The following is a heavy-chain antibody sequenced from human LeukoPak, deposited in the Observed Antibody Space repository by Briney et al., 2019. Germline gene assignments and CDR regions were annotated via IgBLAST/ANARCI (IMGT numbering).Heavy chain of an antibody. V-gene: IGHV3-23*05. CDR3: ARLYDYSNYFDY. D-gene: IGHD4-11*01. CDR2: ITNTGGVT. Sequence: GGSLRLSCAASGFTFSTYAMSWVRQAPGKGLEWVSGITNTGGVTLYADSVKGRLTVSRDNSKNTLYLQMNSLRAEDTAVYYCARLYDYSNYFDYWGQGTLVTVSS. J-gene: IGHJ4*02. CDR1: GFTFSTYA.